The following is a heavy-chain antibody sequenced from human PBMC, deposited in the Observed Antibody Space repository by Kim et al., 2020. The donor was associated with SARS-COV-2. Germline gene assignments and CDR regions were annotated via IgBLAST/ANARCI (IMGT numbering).Heavy chain of an antibody. Sequence: SETLSLTCTVSGGSISSSSYYWGWIRQPPGKGLEWIGSIYYSGSTYYNPSLKSRVTISVDTSKNQFSLKLSSVTAADTAVYYCHSSSGYQNDYWGQVTLVTVSS. CDR3: HSSSGYQNDY. CDR1: GGSISSSSYY. J-gene: IGHJ4*02. D-gene: IGHD6-13*01. V-gene: IGHV4-39*01. CDR2: IYYSGST.